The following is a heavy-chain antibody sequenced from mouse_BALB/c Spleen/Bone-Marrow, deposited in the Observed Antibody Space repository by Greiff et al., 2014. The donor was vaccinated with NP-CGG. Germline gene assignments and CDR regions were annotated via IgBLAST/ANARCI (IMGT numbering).Heavy chain of an antibody. J-gene: IGHJ4*01. CDR3: ARSGTRGNYAMDY. V-gene: IGHV1-18*01. D-gene: IGHD4-1*01. Sequence: EVKLVESGPEVVKPGSSMKISCKASGYSLTGYTMNWVKQSHGKNLEWIGLINTYNGGTNYNQKFKGKATLTVDKSSSTAYMELLSLTSEDSAVYYCARSGTRGNYAMDYWGQGTSVTVSS. CDR1: GYSLTGYT. CDR2: INTYNGGT.